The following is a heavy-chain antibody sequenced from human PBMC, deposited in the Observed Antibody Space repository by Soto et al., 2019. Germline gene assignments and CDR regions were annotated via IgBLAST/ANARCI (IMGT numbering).Heavy chain of an antibody. CDR3: ARESSAYSYYFDY. V-gene: IGHV3-74*01. Sequence: GGSLRLSCAGSGIAFSRYWIHWVRQAPGKGLVWVSRISSDGSSTTYADSVKGRFTISRDHAKNTLFLQMNSLRAEDTAVYYCARESSAYSYYFDYWGQGTLVT. CDR2: ISSDGSST. D-gene: IGHD5-12*01. J-gene: IGHJ4*02. CDR1: GIAFSRYW.